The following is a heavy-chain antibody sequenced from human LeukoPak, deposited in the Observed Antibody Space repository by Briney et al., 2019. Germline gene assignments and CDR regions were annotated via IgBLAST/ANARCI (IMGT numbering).Heavy chain of an antibody. V-gene: IGHV4-39*01. CDR3: AGGVAAFDF. CDR1: GSSNSSSPYY. CDR2: IYYTGKT. J-gene: IGHJ4*02. D-gene: IGHD2-15*01. Sequence: SETLSLTCTVSGSSNSSSPYYWDWIRQSPGKGLEWSGNIYYTGKTYYNPSLKSRVIISVDTSKNQFSLKVSSVTAADTAVYYCAGGVAAFDFWGQGTAVTVSS.